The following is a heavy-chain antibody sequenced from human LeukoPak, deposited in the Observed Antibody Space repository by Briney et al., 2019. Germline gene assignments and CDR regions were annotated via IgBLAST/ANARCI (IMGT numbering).Heavy chain of an antibody. V-gene: IGHV1-69*13. Sequence: SVKVSCKASGGTFSSYAISWVRQAPGQGLEWMGGIIPIFGTANYAQKFQGRVTITADESTSTAYMELSGLRSEDTAVYYCARCPLQFGPPYYFDYWGQGTLVTVSS. D-gene: IGHD5-24*01. CDR3: ARCPLQFGPPYYFDY. J-gene: IGHJ4*02. CDR1: GGTFSSYA. CDR2: IIPIFGTA.